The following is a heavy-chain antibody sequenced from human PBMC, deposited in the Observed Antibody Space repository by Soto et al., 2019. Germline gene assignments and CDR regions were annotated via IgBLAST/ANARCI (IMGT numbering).Heavy chain of an antibody. CDR2: ISGSGGST. CDR3: AKDRHRKGTQVLRYFDWEDY. J-gene: IGHJ4*02. D-gene: IGHD3-9*01. CDR1: GFTFSSYA. Sequence: GGSLRLSCAASGFTFSSYAMSWVRQAPGKGLEWVSAISGSGGSTYYADSVKGRFTISRDNSKNTLYLQMNSLRAEDTAVYYCAKDRHRKGTQVLRYFDWEDYWGQGTLVTVSS. V-gene: IGHV3-23*01.